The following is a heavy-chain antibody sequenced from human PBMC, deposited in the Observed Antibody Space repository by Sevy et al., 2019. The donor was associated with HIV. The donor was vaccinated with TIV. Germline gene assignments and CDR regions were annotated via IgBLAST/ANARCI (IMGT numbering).Heavy chain of an antibody. Sequence: ASVKVSCKASGYTFSNNAIHWVRQAPGKGLEWMGWVHAGNGNTKFSERFRERGTISMDTSATTVYMDLTSLTSEDTAIYYCARGKGGIFGVVTGQFDYWGQGTLVTVSS. CDR1: GYTFSNNA. CDR2: VHAGNGNT. J-gene: IGHJ4*02. V-gene: IGHV1-3*01. D-gene: IGHD3-3*01. CDR3: ARGKGGIFGVVTGQFDY.